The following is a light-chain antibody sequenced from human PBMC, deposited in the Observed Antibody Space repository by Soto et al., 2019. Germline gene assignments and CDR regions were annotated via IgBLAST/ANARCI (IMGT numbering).Light chain of an antibody. J-gene: IGLJ2*01. CDR1: SSDVGGYNY. V-gene: IGLV2-8*01. Sequence: QSVLTQPPSASGSPGQSVAISCTGTSSDVGGYNYVSWYQQHPGKAPKLMIYEVNKRPSGVPDRFSGSNSGNTASLTVSGLRADDEADYYCVSCAGSVPPFGGGTKLTVL. CDR2: EVN. CDR3: VSCAGSVPP.